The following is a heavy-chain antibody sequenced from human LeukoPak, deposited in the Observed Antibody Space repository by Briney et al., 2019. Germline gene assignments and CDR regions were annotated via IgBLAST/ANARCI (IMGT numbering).Heavy chain of an antibody. V-gene: IGHV3-21*01. CDR1: GFTFSSYS. D-gene: IGHD3-10*01. CDR3: AREGVWFGELLGFGY. CDR2: ISSSSSYI. Sequence: GGSLRLSCAASGFTFSSYSMNWVRQAPGKGLEWVSSISSSSSYIYYADSVKGRFTISRDNAKNSLYLQMNSLRAEDKAVYYCAREGVWFGELLGFGYWGQGTLVTVSS. J-gene: IGHJ4*02.